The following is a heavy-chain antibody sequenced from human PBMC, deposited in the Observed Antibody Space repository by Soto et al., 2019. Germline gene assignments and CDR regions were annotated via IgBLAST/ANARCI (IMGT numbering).Heavy chain of an antibody. CDR2: INAGNGNT. J-gene: IGHJ4*02. V-gene: IGHV1-3*01. CDR3: ARVWGTYYDFWSGNYYFDY. Sequence: QVPLVQSGAEVKKPGASVKVSCKASGYTFTSYAMHWVRQAPGQRLEWMGWINAGNGNTKYSQKFQGRVTITRDTSASTAYMELSSLRSEDTAVYYCARVWGTYYDFWSGNYYFDYWGQGTLVTVSS. CDR1: GYTFTSYA. D-gene: IGHD3-3*01.